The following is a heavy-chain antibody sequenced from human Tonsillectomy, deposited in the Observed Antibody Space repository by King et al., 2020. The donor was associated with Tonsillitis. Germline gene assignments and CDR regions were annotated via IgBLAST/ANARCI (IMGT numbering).Heavy chain of an antibody. D-gene: IGHD6-13*01. CDR2: IAWNSGST. V-gene: IGHV3-9*01. CDR1: GFTFDDYA. J-gene: IGHJ4*02. Sequence: VQLVESGGGLVQPGRSLRLSCAASGFTFDDYALHWVRQVPGRGLEWVSGIAWNSGSTAYADSVKGRFTISRDNARNSLNLQMNSLRPDDTALYYCAKAKYPWGAAAIGTDFDYWGQGTLVTVSS. CDR3: AKAKYPWGAAAIGTDFDY.